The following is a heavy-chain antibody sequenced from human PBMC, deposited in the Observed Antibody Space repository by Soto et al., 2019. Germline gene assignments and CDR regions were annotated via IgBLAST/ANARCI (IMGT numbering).Heavy chain of an antibody. CDR1: GYSFTSYW. J-gene: IGHJ4*02. Sequence: GESLKISCKGSGYSFTSYWIGWVRQMPGKGLEWMGIIYPGDSDTRYSPSFQGQVTISADKSISTAYLQWSSLKASDTAMYYCARGSKLRYFDWSPDTDYWGQGTLVTVSS. V-gene: IGHV5-51*01. CDR3: ARGSKLRYFDWSPDTDY. CDR2: IYPGDSDT. D-gene: IGHD3-9*01.